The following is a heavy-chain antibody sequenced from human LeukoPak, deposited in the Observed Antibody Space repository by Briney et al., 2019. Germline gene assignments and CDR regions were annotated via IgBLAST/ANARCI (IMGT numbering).Heavy chain of an antibody. J-gene: IGHJ3*02. CDR1: GFTFSSYA. CDR2: ISGSGVTT. D-gene: IGHD3-22*01. V-gene: IGHV3-23*01. Sequence: GESLRLSCAASGFTFSSYAMSWVRGAPGKGLEGGSGISGSGVTTNYADSVKGRFTISRDNSKKRVHLQMNSLRAEDTAAYYCAKWYHDSSGSYFYALDMWGQGTMVTVSS. CDR3: AKWYHDSSGSYFYALDM.